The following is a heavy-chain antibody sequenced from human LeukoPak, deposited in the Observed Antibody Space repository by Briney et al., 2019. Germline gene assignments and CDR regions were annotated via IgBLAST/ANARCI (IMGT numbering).Heavy chain of an antibody. J-gene: IGHJ2*01. V-gene: IGHV1-2*02. CDR3: ARDGVGGVYGDYGYFDL. Sequence: ASVKVSCKASGYTFTGYYMHWVRQAPGQGLEWMGWINPNSGGTNYAQKFQGRVTMTRDTSISTAYMELSRLRSDDTAGYYCARDGVGGVYGDYGYFDLWGRGTLVTVSS. D-gene: IGHD4-17*01. CDR1: GYTFTGYY. CDR2: INPNSGGT.